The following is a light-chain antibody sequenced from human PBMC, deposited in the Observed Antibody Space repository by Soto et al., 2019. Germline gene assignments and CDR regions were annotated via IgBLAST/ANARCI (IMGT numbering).Light chain of an antibody. V-gene: IGKV1-33*01. Sequence: DIQMTQSPSSLSASEGDRVTITCQSSHDVSRNLNWFQQKPGEAPQLLIYDASNLERGVPSRFSGRGSGTDFTLTIISLQPEDVATYYCQQYNSMLSFGGGTEVEIK. CDR3: QQYNSMLS. CDR2: DAS. CDR1: HDVSRN. J-gene: IGKJ4*01.